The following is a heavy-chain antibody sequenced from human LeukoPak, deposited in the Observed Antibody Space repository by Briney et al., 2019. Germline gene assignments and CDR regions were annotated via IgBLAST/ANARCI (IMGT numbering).Heavy chain of an antibody. CDR1: GFTFSSHA. J-gene: IGHJ4*02. CDR2: ITGSGGST. CDR3: ARHRSSWLIDY. V-gene: IGHV3-23*01. D-gene: IGHD6-6*01. Sequence: GGSLRLSCAASGFTFSSHAMGWVRQAPGKGLEWVSSITGSGGSTYYADSVRGRFTISRDNSKNTLYLQMNSLRAEDTAVYYCARHRSSWLIDYWGQGTLVTVSS.